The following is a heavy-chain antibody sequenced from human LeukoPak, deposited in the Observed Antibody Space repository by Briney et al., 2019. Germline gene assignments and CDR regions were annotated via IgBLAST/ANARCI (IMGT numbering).Heavy chain of an antibody. Sequence: PGGSLRLSCAASGFTFSSYSMNWVCQAPGKGLEWVSSISSSSSYIYYADSVKGRFTISRDNAKNSLYLQMNSLRAEDTAVYYCARVGIAARTYYMDVWGKGTTVTVSS. CDR2: ISSSSSYI. CDR3: ARVGIAARTYYMDV. D-gene: IGHD6-6*01. CDR1: GFTFSSYS. J-gene: IGHJ6*03. V-gene: IGHV3-21*01.